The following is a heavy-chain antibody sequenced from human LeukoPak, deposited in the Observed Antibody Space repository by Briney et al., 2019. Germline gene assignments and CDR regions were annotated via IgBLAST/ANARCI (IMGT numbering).Heavy chain of an antibody. Sequence: GGSLRLSCAASGFTFSSYAMSWVRQAPGKGLEWVSAISGSGGSTYYADSVKGRFTISRDNAKNSVFLQMNSLRAEDTAVYYCARGRQNSGSYSDAFDIWGQGTMVTVSS. V-gene: IGHV3-23*01. CDR3: ARGRQNSGSYSDAFDI. J-gene: IGHJ3*02. CDR1: GFTFSSYA. D-gene: IGHD1-26*01. CDR2: ISGSGGST.